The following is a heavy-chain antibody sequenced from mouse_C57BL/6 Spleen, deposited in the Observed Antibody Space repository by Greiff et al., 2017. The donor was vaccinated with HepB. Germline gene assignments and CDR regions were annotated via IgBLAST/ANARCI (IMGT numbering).Heavy chain of an antibody. CDR3: AREGRAMDY. CDR1: GYTFTDYY. D-gene: IGHD3-3*01. CDR2: IYPGSGNT. V-gene: IGHV1-76*01. Sequence: QVQLQQSGAELVRPGASVKLSCKASGYTFTDYYINWVKQRPGQGLEWIARIYPGSGNTYYNEKFKGKATLTAEKSSSTAYMQLSSLTSADSAVYFCAREGRAMDYWGQGTSVTVSS. J-gene: IGHJ4*01.